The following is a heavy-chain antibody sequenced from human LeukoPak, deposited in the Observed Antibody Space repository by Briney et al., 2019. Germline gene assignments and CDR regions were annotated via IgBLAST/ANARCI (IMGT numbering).Heavy chain of an antibody. Sequence: SETLSLTCTVSGDSISSGDHYWSWIRQPPGKGLEWIGYIYYSGSTYYNPSLKSRVTISVDTSKNQFSLKLTSVTAADTAVYYCARASSSWEGDWFDPWGQGTLVTVSS. V-gene: IGHV4-30-4*01. D-gene: IGHD6-13*01. CDR2: IYYSGST. CDR3: ARASSSWEGDWFDP. CDR1: GDSISSGDHY. J-gene: IGHJ5*02.